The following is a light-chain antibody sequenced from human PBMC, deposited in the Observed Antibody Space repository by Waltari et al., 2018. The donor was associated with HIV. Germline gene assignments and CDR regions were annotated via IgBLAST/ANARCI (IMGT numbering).Light chain of an antibody. Sequence: QSALTQPRSVSGSPGQSVTISCTGTSSDVGNYNYVSWYQQHPGKAPKFMIYDVSKRPSGVPDRFSGSKSGNTASLTISGLQAEDEADYYGCSYAGSYTLGVFGGGTKVTVL. CDR2: DVS. CDR3: CSYAGSYTLGV. CDR1: SSDVGNYNY. V-gene: IGLV2-11*01. J-gene: IGLJ2*01.